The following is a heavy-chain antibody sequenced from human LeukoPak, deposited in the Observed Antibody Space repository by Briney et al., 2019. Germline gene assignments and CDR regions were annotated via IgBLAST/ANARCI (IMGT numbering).Heavy chain of an antibody. CDR1: GGSINNYY. CDR2: IYYSGST. CDR3: ARNIVGPRQVDY. V-gene: IGHV4-59*01. Sequence: SETLSLTCTVSGGSINNYYWSWIRQPPGKGLEWIGYIYYSGSTNYNPSLKSRVTISVDTSNNQFSLKLTSATAADTAVYYCARNIVGPRQVDYWGQGILVTVSS. D-gene: IGHD1-26*01. J-gene: IGHJ4*02.